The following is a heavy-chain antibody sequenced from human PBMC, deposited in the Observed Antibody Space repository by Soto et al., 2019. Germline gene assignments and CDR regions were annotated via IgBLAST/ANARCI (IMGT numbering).Heavy chain of an antibody. CDR2: IFSNDEK. CDR1: GFSLSNARMG. CDR3: ARISTVTTPVLCYGMDV. Sequence: QVTLKESGPVLVKPTETLTLTCTVSGFSLSNARMGVSWIRQPPGKALEWLAHIFSNDEKSYSTSLKSRLTISKXXSXSXXVLTMTNMDPVDTATYYCARISTVTTPVLCYGMDVWGQGTTVTVSS. J-gene: IGHJ6*02. V-gene: IGHV2-26*01. D-gene: IGHD4-17*01.